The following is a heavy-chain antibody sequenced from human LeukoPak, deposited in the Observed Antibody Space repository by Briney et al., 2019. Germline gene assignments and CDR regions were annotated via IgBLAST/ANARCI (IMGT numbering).Heavy chain of an antibody. CDR3: AKAGPGIVATFDY. CDR2: ISWNSGSI. Sequence: LSLTCIVSGGSISSYYWSWIRQAPGKGLEWVSGISWNSGSIGYADSVKGRFTISRDNAKNSLYLQMNSLRAEDTALYYCAKAGPGIVATFDYWGQGTLVTVSS. CDR1: GGSISSYY. V-gene: IGHV3-9*01. D-gene: IGHD5-12*01. J-gene: IGHJ4*02.